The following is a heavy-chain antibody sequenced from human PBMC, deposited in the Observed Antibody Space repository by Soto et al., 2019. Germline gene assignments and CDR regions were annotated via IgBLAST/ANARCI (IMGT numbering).Heavy chain of an antibody. CDR3: AKEKREIIQDDFWSGEFDY. Sequence: PGGSLRLSCAASGFIFSNYAMGWVRQAPGKGLEWVSGINRSGTNAYYADSVNGRFDMSRDNAKNTLYLEVNSLRAEDTAVYYCAKEKREIIQDDFWSGEFDYWGQGTLVTVSS. D-gene: IGHD3-3*01. CDR2: INRSGTNA. J-gene: IGHJ4*02. V-gene: IGHV3-23*05. CDR1: GFIFSNYA.